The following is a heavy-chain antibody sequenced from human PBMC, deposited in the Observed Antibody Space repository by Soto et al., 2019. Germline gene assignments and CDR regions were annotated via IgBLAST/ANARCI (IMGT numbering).Heavy chain of an antibody. CDR2: IIPIFGTA. CDR1: GGTFSSYA. Sequence: SVKVSCKASGGTFSSYAISWVRQAPGQGLEWMGGIIPIFGTANYAQKFQGRVTITADESTSTAYMELSSLRSEDTAVYYCARWGRISTMVRGVIPDAFDFWGQGTMGTVSS. V-gene: IGHV1-69*13. J-gene: IGHJ3*01. CDR3: ARWGRISTMVRGVIPDAFDF. D-gene: IGHD3-10*01.